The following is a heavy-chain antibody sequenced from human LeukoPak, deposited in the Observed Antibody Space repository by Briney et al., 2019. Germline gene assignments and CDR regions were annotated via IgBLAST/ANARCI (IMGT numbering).Heavy chain of an antibody. D-gene: IGHD3-22*01. V-gene: IGHV4-59*12. Sequence: SETLSLTCTVSGGSISSYYWSWIRQPPGKGLERIGYIYYSGSTNYNPSLKSRVTISVDTSKNQFSLKLSSVTAADTAVYYCARCPLNQDYYDSSGYGMDVWGQGTTVTVSS. J-gene: IGHJ6*02. CDR3: ARCPLNQDYYDSSGYGMDV. CDR2: IYYSGST. CDR1: GGSISSYY.